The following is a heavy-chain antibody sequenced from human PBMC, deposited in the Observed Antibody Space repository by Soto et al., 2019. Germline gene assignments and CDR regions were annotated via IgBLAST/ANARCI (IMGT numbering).Heavy chain of an antibody. V-gene: IGHV1-69*06. Sequence: SVKVSCKASGGTFSSYAISWVRQAPGQGLEWMGGIIPIFGTANYAQKFQGRVTITADKSTSTAYMELSSLRSEDTAVYYCARDRRTAMAITAVYYGMDVWGQGTTVTVSS. J-gene: IGHJ6*02. CDR2: IIPIFGTA. CDR3: ARDRRTAMAITAVYYGMDV. CDR1: GGTFSSYA. D-gene: IGHD5-18*01.